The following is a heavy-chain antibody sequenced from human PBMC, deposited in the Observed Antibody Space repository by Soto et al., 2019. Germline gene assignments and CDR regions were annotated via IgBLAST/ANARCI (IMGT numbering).Heavy chain of an antibody. J-gene: IGHJ5*02. CDR2: IYYSGST. V-gene: IGHV4-31*03. D-gene: IGHD5-18*01. CDR3: ARDLGGYSCGNGRNWFDP. CDR1: GGSISSGGYY. Sequence: PSETLSLTCTVSGGSISSGGYYWSWIRQHPGKGLEWIGYIYYSGSTYYNPSLKSRVTISVDTSKNQFSLKLSSVTAADTAVYYCARDLGGYSCGNGRNWFDPWGQGTLVTVSS.